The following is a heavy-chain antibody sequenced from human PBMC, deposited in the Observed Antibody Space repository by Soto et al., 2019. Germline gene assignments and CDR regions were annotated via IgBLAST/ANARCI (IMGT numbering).Heavy chain of an antibody. V-gene: IGHV5-51*01. CDR2: IYPGDSDT. CDR3: AIGLAGYSSGWDY. CDR1: GYSFTSYW. Sequence: GESLKISRKGFGYSFTSYWIGRGRQMPGKGLEWMGIIYPGDSDTRYSPSFQGQVTISADKSISTAYLQWSSLKASDTAMYYCAIGLAGYSSGWDYWGQGTLVTVSS. D-gene: IGHD6-19*01. J-gene: IGHJ4*02.